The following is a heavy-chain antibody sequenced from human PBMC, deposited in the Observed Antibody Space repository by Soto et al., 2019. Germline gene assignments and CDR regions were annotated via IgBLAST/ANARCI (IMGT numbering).Heavy chain of an antibody. J-gene: IGHJ4*02. D-gene: IGHD2-15*01. CDR1: GYTFTNYD. Sequence: QVQVVQSKAEVKKPGASVKVSCKTSGYTFTNYDINWVRQAPGQGLEWMGWVSPDHGNAGYAPQFQGRITTTSDTATSTVYMELNNLSSDDTAGYFCEVPAAGYWGQGTMVTVSS. CDR3: EVPAAGY. CDR2: VSPDHGNA. V-gene: IGHV1-8*01.